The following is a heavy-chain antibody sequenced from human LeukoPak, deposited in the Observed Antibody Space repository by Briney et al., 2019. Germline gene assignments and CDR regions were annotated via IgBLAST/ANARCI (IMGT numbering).Heavy chain of an antibody. D-gene: IGHD6-13*01. V-gene: IGHV4-39*01. CDR1: GGSISSSSYY. J-gene: IGHJ6*03. Sequence: SETLSLTCTVSGGSISSSSYYWGWIRQPPGKGLEWIGSIYYSGSTYYNPSLKSRVTISVDTSKNQFSLKLSSVTAADTAVDYCARQGQQLVQGDYYYYYMDVWGKGTTVTVSS. CDR3: ARQGQQLVQGDYYYYYMDV. CDR2: IYYSGST.